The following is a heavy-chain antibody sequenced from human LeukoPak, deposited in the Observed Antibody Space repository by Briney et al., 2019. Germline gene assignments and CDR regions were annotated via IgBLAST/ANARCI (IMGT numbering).Heavy chain of an antibody. Sequence: WASVKVSCKASVGTFSSYAISWVRQAPGQGLEWMGRIIPIFGIANYAQKFQGRVTITADKSTSTAYMELSSLRSEDTAVYYCAREAQFYSWFDPWGQGTLVTVSS. D-gene: IGHD2-15*01. CDR2: IIPIFGIA. CDR3: AREAQFYSWFDP. V-gene: IGHV1-69*04. J-gene: IGHJ5*02. CDR1: VGTFSSYA.